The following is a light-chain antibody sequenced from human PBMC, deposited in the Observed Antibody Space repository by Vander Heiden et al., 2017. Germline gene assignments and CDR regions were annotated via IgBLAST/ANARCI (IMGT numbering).Light chain of an antibody. CDR3: QQNSNTPET. CDR2: LAS. CDR1: QSISNY. Sequence: DIQMTQSPSSLSACVGDRVTITCRASQSISNYLNWYQQKPGKAPKLLIYLASSLQGGVPSRFSGSGSGTDFTRTISSLQAEDFATYYCQQNSNTPETLGQGTKVEIK. J-gene: IGKJ1*01. V-gene: IGKV1-39*01.